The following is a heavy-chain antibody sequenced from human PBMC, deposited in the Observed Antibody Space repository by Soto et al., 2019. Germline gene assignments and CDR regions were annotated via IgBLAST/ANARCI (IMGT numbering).Heavy chain of an antibody. CDR3: TRGGGYSGYDAFDY. Sequence: EVQLVESGGDLVQPGGSLRLSCAASGFSFSIFWMHWVRQAPGKGLVWVSSINGGGSSADYADSVKGRFTFSRDNAKNTVYLQMNSLRAEDTAVYYCTRGGGYSGYDAFDYWGQGTLVTVSS. J-gene: IGHJ4*02. D-gene: IGHD5-12*01. CDR2: INGGGSSA. CDR1: GFSFSIFW. V-gene: IGHV3-74*01.